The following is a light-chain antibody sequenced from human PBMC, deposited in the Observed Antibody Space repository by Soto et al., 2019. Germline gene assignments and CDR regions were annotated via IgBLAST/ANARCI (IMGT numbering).Light chain of an antibody. CDR1: QGISSY. Sequence: DIQMTQSPSSLSASVGDRVTITCRASQGISSYLAWYQQKPGKVPKLLIYAASTLQSGVPSRFSGSGSWTDFTLPTSSLQPEDVATYYCQKYDSALIFTFGPGTKVDIK. V-gene: IGKV1-27*01. CDR2: AAS. J-gene: IGKJ3*01. CDR3: QKYDSALIFT.